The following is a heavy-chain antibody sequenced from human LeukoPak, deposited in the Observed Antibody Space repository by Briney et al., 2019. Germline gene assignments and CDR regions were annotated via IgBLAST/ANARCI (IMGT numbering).Heavy chain of an antibody. CDR3: AKDKRFDYGDYVPYYFDY. V-gene: IGHV3-23*01. J-gene: IGHJ4*02. CDR1: GFTFSSYA. D-gene: IGHD4-17*01. CDR2: LSGSGGST. Sequence: GGSLRLSCAASGFTFSSYAMSWVRQAPGKGLEWVSVLSGSGGSTYYADSVKGRFTISRDNSKNTLYLQMNSLRAEDTAVYYCAKDKRFDYGDYVPYYFDYWGQRTLVTVSS.